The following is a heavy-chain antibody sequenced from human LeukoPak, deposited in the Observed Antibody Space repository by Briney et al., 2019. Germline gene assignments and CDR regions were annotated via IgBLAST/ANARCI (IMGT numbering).Heavy chain of an antibody. J-gene: IGHJ4*02. D-gene: IGHD3-9*01. Sequence: ASVKVSCKASGYTFTSYDINWVRQATGQGLEWMGWMNPNSGNTGYAQKFQGRVTITRNTSISTAYMELSSLRSEDTAVYYCARGYYDILTGYYDRSFDYWGQGTLVTVSS. V-gene: IGHV1-8*03. CDR3: ARGYYDILTGYYDRSFDY. CDR2: MNPNSGNT. CDR1: GYTFTSYD.